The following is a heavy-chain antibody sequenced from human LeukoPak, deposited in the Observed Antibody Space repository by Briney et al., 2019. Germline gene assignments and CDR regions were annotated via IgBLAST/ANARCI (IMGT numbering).Heavy chain of an antibody. CDR2: ISGSGGST. CDR3: AKDGRTMIVVVGFFDI. D-gene: IGHD3-22*01. Sequence: GGSLRLSCAASGFTFSSYGMSWVRQAPGKGLEWVSAISGSGGSTYYADSVKGRFTISRDNSKNTLYLQMNSLRAEDTAVYYCAKDGRTMIVVVGFFDIWGQGTMVTVSS. V-gene: IGHV3-23*01. CDR1: GFTFSSYG. J-gene: IGHJ3*02.